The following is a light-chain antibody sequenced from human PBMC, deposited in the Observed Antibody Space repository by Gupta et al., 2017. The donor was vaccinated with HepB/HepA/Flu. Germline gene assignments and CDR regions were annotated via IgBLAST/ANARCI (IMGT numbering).Light chain of an antibody. Sequence: QSVLTQPRSVSGPPGQSVTISCTGTSSDVGAYKYVSWYQQPPGKAPKRMMWQVSQRPSGVPDRFSGSKSGNKASLTISGLQAEDEADYYCCSYAGSYTVVFGGGTKLTVL. J-gene: IGLJ3*02. V-gene: IGLV2-11*01. CDR1: SSDVGAYKY. CDR3: CSYAGSYTVV. CDR2: QVS.